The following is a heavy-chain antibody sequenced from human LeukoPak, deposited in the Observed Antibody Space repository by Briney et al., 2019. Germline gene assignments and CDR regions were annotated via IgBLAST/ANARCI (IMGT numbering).Heavy chain of an antibody. Sequence: PGGSLRLSCAASGFTFISYWMSWVRQAPGKGLEWVAHIMQDGSEKYYVDSVKGRFTISRDNAKNSLYLQMNSLRAEDTAVYYCARDKEYRIMITFGGVIAFDYWGQGTLVTVSS. CDR2: IMQDGSEK. CDR3: ARDKEYRIMITFGGVIAFDY. CDR1: GFTFISYW. D-gene: IGHD3-16*01. J-gene: IGHJ4*02. V-gene: IGHV3-7*01.